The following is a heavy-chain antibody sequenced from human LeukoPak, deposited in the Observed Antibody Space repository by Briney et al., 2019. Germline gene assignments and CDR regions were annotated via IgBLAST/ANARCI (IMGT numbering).Heavy chain of an antibody. CDR3: ARSGGTAIGNYERATFDY. Sequence: SQTLSLTCDISGDNVSSNSAAWNWIRQSPSRGLEWLGRTFYRSKWYNEYEVSLKSRLTIHADTSKNHFSLQLNSVTPEDTAVYYCARSGGTAIGNYERATFDYWGQGTLVTVSS. CDR2: TFYRSKWYN. CDR1: GDNVSSNSAA. D-gene: IGHD1-7*01. V-gene: IGHV6-1*01. J-gene: IGHJ4*02.